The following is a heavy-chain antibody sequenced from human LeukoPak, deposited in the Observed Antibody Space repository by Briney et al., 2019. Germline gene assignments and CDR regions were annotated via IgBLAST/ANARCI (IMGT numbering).Heavy chain of an antibody. CDR2: IYYSGST. Sequence: PSGTLSLTCTVSGGSIDNYYWSWIRQPPGKGLEWVGYIYYSGSTKYNPSLKSRVTISLDTSKNQFSLQLTSVTAADTAVYYCARGMASMVRGVIILWFDPWGQGTLITVSS. V-gene: IGHV4-59*01. CDR1: GGSIDNYY. D-gene: IGHD3-10*01. J-gene: IGHJ5*02. CDR3: ARGMASMVRGVIILWFDP.